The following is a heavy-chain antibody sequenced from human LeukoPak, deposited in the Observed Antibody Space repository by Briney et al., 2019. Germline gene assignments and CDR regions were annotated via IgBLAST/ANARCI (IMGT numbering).Heavy chain of an antibody. CDR3: ARDLEIGSSSYYFDY. J-gene: IGHJ4*02. D-gene: IGHD3-3*01. Sequence: GGSLRLSCAASGFPFSTYGMHWVRRAPGKGLEWVAVIWYDGSKYYADSVRGRFTISRDNFKNTLYLQMNSLRAEDTAVYYCARDLEIGSSSYYFDYWGQGTLVTVSS. V-gene: IGHV3-33*01. CDR1: GFPFSTYG. CDR2: IWYDGSK.